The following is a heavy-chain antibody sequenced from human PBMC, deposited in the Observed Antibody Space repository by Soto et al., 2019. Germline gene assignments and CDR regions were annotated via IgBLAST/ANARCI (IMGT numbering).Heavy chain of an antibody. CDR3: ASILAPRYCSSTSCYIGPGDDAFDI. V-gene: IGHV1-2*02. J-gene: IGHJ3*02. CDR1: GFTFSAYY. D-gene: IGHD2-2*02. CDR2: INPNSGGT. Sequence: ASVKVSCKASGFTFSAYYIYWVRQAPGQGLEWIGWINPNSGGTNNAQKFQGRVTMTRDTSTSTVYMELSGLISDDTAVYYCASILAPRYCSSTSCYIGPGDDAFDIWGQATMFTVSS.